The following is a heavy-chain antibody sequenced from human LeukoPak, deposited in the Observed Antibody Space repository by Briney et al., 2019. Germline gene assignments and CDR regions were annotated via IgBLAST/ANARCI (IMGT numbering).Heavy chain of an antibody. CDR2: FYYSGST. CDR1: GDSITNYY. J-gene: IGHJ1*01. V-gene: IGHV4-59*01. CDR3: ASQSSPRF. D-gene: IGHD2-15*01. Sequence: SETLSLTCTVSGDSITNYYWNWIRQTPGKGLEWIGCFYYSGSTSYNPSLKSRVTISIDTSKNQFSPKLSSVTAADTAVYYCASQSSPRFWGQGTLVTVSS.